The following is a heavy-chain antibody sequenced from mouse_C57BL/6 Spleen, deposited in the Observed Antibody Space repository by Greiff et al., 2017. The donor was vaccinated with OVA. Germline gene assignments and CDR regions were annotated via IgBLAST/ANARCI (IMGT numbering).Heavy chain of an antibody. J-gene: IGHJ1*03. CDR3: ATHYYGSSYWYFDV. V-gene: IGHV2-9-1*01. CDR2: IWTGGGT. CDR1: GFSLTSYA. D-gene: IGHD1-1*01. Sequence: QVQLKESGPGLVAPSQSLSITCTVSGFSLTSYAISWVRQPPGKGLEWLGVIWTGGGTNYTSALKSRLSISKDNSKSQVFLKMNSLQTDDTARYYCATHYYGSSYWYFDVWGTGTTVTVSS.